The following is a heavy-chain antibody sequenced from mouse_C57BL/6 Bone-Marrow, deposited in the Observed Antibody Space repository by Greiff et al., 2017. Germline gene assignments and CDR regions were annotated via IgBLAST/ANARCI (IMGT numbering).Heavy chain of an antibody. CDR2: INPSSGYT. D-gene: IGHD2-3*01. V-gene: IGHV1-7*01. J-gene: IGHJ2*01. CDR3: ARGGYDGDYPY. CDR1: GYTFTSYW. Sequence: QVHVKQSGAKLVKPGASVKLSCKASGYTFTSYWMHWVKQRPGQGLEWIGYINPSSGYTKYNQKFKGKATLSADKSSSTAYIQLSSLTYEDSTFYSCARGGYDGDYPYWGQGTTLTVSS.